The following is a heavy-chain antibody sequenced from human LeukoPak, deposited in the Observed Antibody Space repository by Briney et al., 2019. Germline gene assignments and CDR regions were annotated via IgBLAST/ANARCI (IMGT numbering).Heavy chain of an antibody. CDR3: ARTLWPNALDI. D-gene: IGHD3-10*01. CDR1: GGTFSSYA. CDR2: IIPIFGTA. V-gene: IGHV1-69*06. J-gene: IGHJ3*02. Sequence: GASVKVSCKASGGTFSSYAISWVRQAPGQGLEWMGGIIPIFGTANYAQKFQGRVTITADKSTSTAYMELSSLRSEDTAVYYCARTLWPNALDIWGQGTMVTVSS.